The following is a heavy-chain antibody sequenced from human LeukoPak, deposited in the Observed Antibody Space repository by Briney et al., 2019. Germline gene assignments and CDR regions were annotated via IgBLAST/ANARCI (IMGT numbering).Heavy chain of an antibody. J-gene: IGHJ4*02. V-gene: IGHV3-23*01. CDR3: AKASATAVAGFDY. D-gene: IGHD6-19*01. Sequence: GGSLRLSCAASGFTFNISAMNWVRQAPGKALEWVSTLSPRGGRTFYSDSVRGRFTISRDNSKNTLYLQMNSLRAEDTAVYYCAKASATAVAGFDYWGQGALVTVSS. CDR2: LSPRGGRT. CDR1: GFTFNISA.